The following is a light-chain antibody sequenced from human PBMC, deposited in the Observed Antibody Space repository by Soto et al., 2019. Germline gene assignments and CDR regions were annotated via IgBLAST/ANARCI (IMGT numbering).Light chain of an antibody. CDR3: MQGTHWPPYT. V-gene: IGKV2-30*01. J-gene: IGKJ2*01. CDR2: KVS. Sequence: DVVMTQSPLSLPVTLGQPASISCRSSQSLVYSDGNTYLNWFQQRPGQSPRRLVYKVSNRDSGVPDRVSGSGSGTDFTLKISRVEADDVGVYYCMQGTHWPPYTFGQGTKLEIK. CDR1: QSLVYSDGNTY.